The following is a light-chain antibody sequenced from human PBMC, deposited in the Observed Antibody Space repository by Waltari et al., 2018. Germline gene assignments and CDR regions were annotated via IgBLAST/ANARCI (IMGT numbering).Light chain of an antibody. CDR2: DAS. J-gene: IGKJ4*01. CDR1: QSVRNY. CDR3: QRRNSWPLT. V-gene: IGKV3-11*01. Sequence: EIVLTQSPATLSLSPGERATLSCRASQSVRNYLAWYQQNPGQAPRLLIYDASVRATGIAARFSGSGSGTDFTLTISNLEPEGCAVYYCQRRNSWPLTFGGGTNVEIK.